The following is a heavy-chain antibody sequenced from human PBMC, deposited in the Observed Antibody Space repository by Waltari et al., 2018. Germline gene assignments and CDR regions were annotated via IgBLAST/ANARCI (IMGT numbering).Heavy chain of an antibody. CDR2: INPRCNTP. D-gene: IGHD6-6*01. CDR3: ATRIPSDHSGSFYYYGMDV. CDR1: GGTFNSFA. J-gene: IGHJ6*02. Sequence: QLVQSGAEVKKPGSSVIVSCKASGGTFNSFALSWVRQAPGQGLEWMGGINPRCNTPTDARKVQGRLTVTADESTSTAYMELNSLRSEDSALYYCATRIPSDHSGSFYYYGMDVWGQGTTVTVSS. V-gene: IGHV1-69*13.